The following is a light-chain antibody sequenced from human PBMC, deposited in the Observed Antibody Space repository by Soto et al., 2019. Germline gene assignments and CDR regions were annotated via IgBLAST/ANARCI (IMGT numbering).Light chain of an antibody. CDR2: DVT. J-gene: IGLJ2*01. CDR1: SSDVGDFNY. V-gene: IGLV2-14*03. CDR3: SSYSSSTTHVV. Sequence: QSVLTQPASVSGSPGRSVTISCTGTSSDVGDFNYVSWYQHLPGRAPKLIIYDVTNRPSGISYRFSASKSGRTASLTISGLQVEDEADYYCSSYSSSTTHVVFGGGTKVTVL.